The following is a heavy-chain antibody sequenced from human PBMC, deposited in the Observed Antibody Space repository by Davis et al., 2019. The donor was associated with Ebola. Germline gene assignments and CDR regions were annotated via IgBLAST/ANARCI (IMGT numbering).Heavy chain of an antibody. CDR1: GDSISRYY. CDR2: NYYGGGT. V-gene: IGHV4-59*08. CDR3: ARSRYGSRFDS. D-gene: IGHD6-13*01. Sequence: SETLSLTCSVPGDSISRYYWTWNRQSPGKGLEWIGYNYYGGGTKYNPSLTSRVTISSDMPKNQFSLKVTSVTAADTAVYYCARSRYGSRFDSWGQGTLVSVSS. J-gene: IGHJ4*02.